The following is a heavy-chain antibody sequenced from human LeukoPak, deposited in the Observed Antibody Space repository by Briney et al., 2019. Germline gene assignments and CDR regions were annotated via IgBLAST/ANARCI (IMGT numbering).Heavy chain of an antibody. J-gene: IGHJ4*02. CDR2: IYSGGNI. D-gene: IGHD2-15*01. Sequence: GGSLRLSCAASGFTVSSTYMSWVRQAPGKGLEWVSVIYSGGNIYYIDSVKGRFTISRDTSKNTLYFQMNSLRAEDTAVYYCARRHCSSGGCYFAGADPFDYWGQGILVTVSS. V-gene: IGHV3-53*01. CDR1: GFTVSSTY. CDR3: ARRHCSSGGCYFAGADPFDY.